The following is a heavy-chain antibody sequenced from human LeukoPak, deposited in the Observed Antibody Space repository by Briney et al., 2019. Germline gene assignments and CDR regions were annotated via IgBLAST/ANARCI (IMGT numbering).Heavy chain of an antibody. CDR3: ARDLIDRGSLDY. V-gene: IGHV3-21*01. D-gene: IGHD3-16*02. Sequence: GGSLRLSCAASGFTFSSYSMNWVRQAPGKGLEWVSSISSSSSYIYYADSVKGRFTISRDNAKNSLYLQMNSLRAEDTAVYYGARDLIDRGSLDYWGQGTLVTVSS. J-gene: IGHJ4*02. CDR1: GFTFSSYS. CDR2: ISSSSSYI.